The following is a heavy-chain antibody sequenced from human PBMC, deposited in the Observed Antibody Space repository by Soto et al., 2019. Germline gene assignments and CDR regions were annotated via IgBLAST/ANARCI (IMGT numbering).Heavy chain of an antibody. D-gene: IGHD5-18*01. CDR2: ISAYNGNA. CDR3: ARRSIQLWPRDSYYGMDV. V-gene: IGHV1-18*01. Sequence: QVQLVQSGAEVKKPGASVKVSCKASGYTFTSYGISWVRQAPGQGLEWMGWISAYNGNANYAQKLQGRVTMTTDTSKSTAYMELRSLRSDDTDVYYCARRSIQLWPRDSYYGMDVWGQGTTVTVSS. J-gene: IGHJ6*02. CDR1: GYTFTSYG.